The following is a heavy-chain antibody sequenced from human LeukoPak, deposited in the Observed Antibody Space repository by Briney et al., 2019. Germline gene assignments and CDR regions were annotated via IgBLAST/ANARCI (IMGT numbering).Heavy chain of an antibody. D-gene: IGHD3-9*01. CDR3: ARVRARYDILTGPNDY. CDR2: IYPGDSDT. Sequence: GESLKISCKGSGYSFTSYWIGWVRQMPGKGLEWMGIIYPGDSDTRYSPSFQGQVTISADKSISTAYLQWSSLKASDTAMYYCARVRARYDILTGPNDYWGQGTLVTVSS. CDR1: GYSFTSYW. V-gene: IGHV5-51*01. J-gene: IGHJ4*02.